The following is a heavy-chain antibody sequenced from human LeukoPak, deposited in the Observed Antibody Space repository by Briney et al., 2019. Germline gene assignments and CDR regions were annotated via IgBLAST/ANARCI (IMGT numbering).Heavy chain of an antibody. V-gene: IGHV4-34*01. CDR1: GGSFSGYY. J-gene: IGHJ4*02. CDR2: INHSGST. D-gene: IGHD1-26*01. Sequence: PSETLSLTCAVYGGSFSGYYWSWIRQPPGKGLEWIGEINHSGSTNYNPSLKSRVTISVDTSKNQFSLNLSSVTAADTAVYYCARRLRGRSYSGSRGSGFDYWGQGTLVTVSS. CDR3: ARRLRGRSYSGSRGSGFDY.